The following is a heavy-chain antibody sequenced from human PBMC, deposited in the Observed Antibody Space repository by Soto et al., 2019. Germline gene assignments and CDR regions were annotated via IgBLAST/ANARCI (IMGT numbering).Heavy chain of an antibody. CDR1: GYTFTSYW. J-gene: IGHJ6*03. D-gene: IGHD3-16*02. CDR3: AGHWGSYRQYYYYYYLDV. Sequence: GASLKISCNGSGYTFTSYWIGWVRQMPGKGLEWMGIIYPGDSDTIYSPSFQGQVTISADKSISTAYLQWSSLKASDTAMYYCAGHWGSYRQYYYYYYLDVWGKGTTVTVSS. CDR2: IYPGDSDT. V-gene: IGHV5-51*01.